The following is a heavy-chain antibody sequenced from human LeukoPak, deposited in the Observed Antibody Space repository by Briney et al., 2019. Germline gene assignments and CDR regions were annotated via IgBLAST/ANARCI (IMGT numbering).Heavy chain of an antibody. CDR2: IKQDGSEK. D-gene: IGHD6-13*01. CDR1: GFTFSSYW. Sequence: GGSLRLSCAASGFTFSSYWMSWVRQAPGKGLEWVANIKQDGSEKYYVDSVKGRSTISRDNAKNSLYLQMNSLRAEDTAVYYCAREDRYSSWTHRGFDPWGQGTLVTVSS. V-gene: IGHV3-7*01. J-gene: IGHJ5*02. CDR3: AREDRYSSWTHRGFDP.